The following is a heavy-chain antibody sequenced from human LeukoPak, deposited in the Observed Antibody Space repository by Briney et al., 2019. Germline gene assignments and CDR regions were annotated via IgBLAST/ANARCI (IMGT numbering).Heavy chain of an antibody. CDR3: ARAAGTTYTLTLNAGAFDI. CDR2: ISYIGST. J-gene: IGHJ3*02. D-gene: IGHD1-1*01. V-gene: IGHV4-59*02. Sequence: SETLSLTCTVSGASVNSYYWNWIRQSPGKGLEWIGFISYIGSTNYDPSLRNRVTISLDTSKNQVFLKLNSVTAADTAVYYCARAAGTTYTLTLNAGAFDIWGQGTMDTVSS. CDR1: GASVNSYY.